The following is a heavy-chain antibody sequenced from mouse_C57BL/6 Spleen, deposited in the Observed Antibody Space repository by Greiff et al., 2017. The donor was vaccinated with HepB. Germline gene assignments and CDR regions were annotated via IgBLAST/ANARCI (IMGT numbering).Heavy chain of an antibody. J-gene: IGHJ3*01. CDR3: ARGGLRRGFAY. D-gene: IGHD2-4*01. CDR2: INYDGSST. V-gene: IGHV5-16*01. CDR1: GFTFSDYY. Sequence: EVKLMESEGGLVQPGSSMKLSCTASGFTFSDYYMAWVRQVPEKGLEWVANINYDGSSTYDLDSLKSRFIISRDNAKNILYLQMSSLKSADTATYYCARGGLRRGFAYWGQGTLVTVSA.